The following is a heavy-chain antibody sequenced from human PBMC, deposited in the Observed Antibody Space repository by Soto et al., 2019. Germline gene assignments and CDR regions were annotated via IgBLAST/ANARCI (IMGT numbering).Heavy chain of an antibody. D-gene: IGHD2-15*01. Sequence: SETLSLTCTVSGGSISSYYWSWIRQPPGKGLEWIGYIYYSGSTNYNPSLKSRVTISVDTSKNQFSLKLSSVTAADTAVYYCARHDYGYCSGGSCPRPDAFDIWGQGTMVTVSS. CDR3: ARHDYGYCSGGSCPRPDAFDI. V-gene: IGHV4-59*08. CDR2: IYYSGST. CDR1: GGSISSYY. J-gene: IGHJ3*02.